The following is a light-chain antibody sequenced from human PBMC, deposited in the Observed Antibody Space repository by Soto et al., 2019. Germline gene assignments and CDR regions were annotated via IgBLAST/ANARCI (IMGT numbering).Light chain of an antibody. Sequence: EILMTQSPDSLSVSPGETATLSCRASQSLNTDLAWYQQKPGQAPRLLLYGASTRATGISTRFSGGGSGTEFTLTISGLQSEDSAVYYCQQYNNWPPGTFGQGTKVEIK. CDR3: QQYNNWPPGT. V-gene: IGKV3-15*01. CDR2: GAS. CDR1: QSLNTD. J-gene: IGKJ1*01.